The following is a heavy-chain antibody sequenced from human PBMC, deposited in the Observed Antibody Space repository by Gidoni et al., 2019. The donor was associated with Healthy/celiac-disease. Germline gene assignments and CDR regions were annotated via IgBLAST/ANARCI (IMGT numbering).Heavy chain of an antibody. CDR2: IIPIFGTA. D-gene: IGHD3-10*01. CDR1: GGTFSSYA. Sequence: QVQLVQSGAAVTKPGSSVKVSRQASGGTFSSYAISWVRQAPGQGLEWMGGIIPIFGTANYAQKFQGRVTITADESTSTAYMELSSLRSEDTAVYYCAREAGRGKSAFDIWGQGTMVTVSS. J-gene: IGHJ3*02. CDR3: AREAGRGKSAFDI. V-gene: IGHV1-69*01.